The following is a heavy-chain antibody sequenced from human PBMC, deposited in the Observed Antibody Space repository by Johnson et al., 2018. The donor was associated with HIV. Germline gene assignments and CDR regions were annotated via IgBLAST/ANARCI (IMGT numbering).Heavy chain of an antibody. CDR3: ARPYSESIYAAFSL. CDR1: GFTVSSYG. D-gene: IGHD2/OR15-2a*01. J-gene: IGHJ3*01. CDR2: IRYDGSNK. V-gene: IGHV3-30*02. Sequence: QVQLVESGGGLVQPGGSLRLSCAASGFTVSSYGMHWVRQAPGKGLEWVAFIRYDGSNKYYADSVKGRFTISRDNSKNTLYLQMNSLRAEDTAVYYCARPYSESIYAAFSLWGQGTMVTVSS.